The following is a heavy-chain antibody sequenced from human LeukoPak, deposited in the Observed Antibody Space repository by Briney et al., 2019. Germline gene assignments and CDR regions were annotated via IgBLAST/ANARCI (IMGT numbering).Heavy chain of an antibody. V-gene: IGHV3-21*01. Sequence: GESLRLSCSASGFTFTNYGMHWVRQAPGKGLEWVSSISSSSSYIYYADSVKGRFTISRDNAKNSLYLQMNSLRAEDTAVYYCARDYDSSGPREFDYWGQGTLVTVSS. D-gene: IGHD3-22*01. J-gene: IGHJ4*02. CDR1: GFTFTNYG. CDR3: ARDYDSSGPREFDY. CDR2: ISSSSSYI.